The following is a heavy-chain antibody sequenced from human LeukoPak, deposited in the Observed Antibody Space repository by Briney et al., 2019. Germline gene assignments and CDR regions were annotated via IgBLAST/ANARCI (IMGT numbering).Heavy chain of an antibody. CDR1: GYSISSGYY. D-gene: IGHD1-1*01. V-gene: IGHV4-38-2*01. CDR2: IYHSGST. J-gene: IGHJ4*02. CDR3: ARPHGTTGMGVFGY. Sequence: SQTLSLTCAVSGYSISSGYYRGWTRQPPGKGLECIGSIYHSGSTYYNPSLKSRVTISVDTSKNQFSLKLSSVTAADTAVYYCARPHGTTGMGVFGYWGQGTLVTVSS.